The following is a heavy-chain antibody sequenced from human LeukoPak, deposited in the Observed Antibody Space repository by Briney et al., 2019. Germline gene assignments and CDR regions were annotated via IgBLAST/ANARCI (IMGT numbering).Heavy chain of an antibody. CDR2: IIPIFGTA. J-gene: IGHJ5*01. V-gene: IGHV1-69*05. Sequence: GASVKVSCKASGYSFSDYSMHWVRQAPGQGLEWMGRIIPIFGTANYAQKFQGRVTITTDESTSTDYMELSSLRSEDTAVYYCARGDGYGYNWFDSWGQGTLVTVSS. D-gene: IGHD5-24*01. CDR1: GYSFSDYS. CDR3: ARGDGYGYNWFDS.